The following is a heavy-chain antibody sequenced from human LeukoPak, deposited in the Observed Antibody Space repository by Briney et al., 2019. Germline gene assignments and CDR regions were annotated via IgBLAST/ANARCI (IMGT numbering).Heavy chain of an antibody. CDR1: GFTFSSYA. J-gene: IGHJ5*02. Sequence: GSLRLSCAASGFTFSSYAMHWVRQAPGKGLEWVAVISYDGSNKYYADSVKGRFTISRDNSKNTLYLQMNSLRAEDTAVDYCARERARAPNWFDPWGQGTLVTVSS. V-gene: IGHV3-30*04. CDR2: ISYDGSNK. CDR3: ARERARAPNWFDP.